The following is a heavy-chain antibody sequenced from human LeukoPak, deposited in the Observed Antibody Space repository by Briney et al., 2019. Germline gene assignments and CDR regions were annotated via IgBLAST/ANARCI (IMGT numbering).Heavy chain of an antibody. CDR2: ISSSSRTI. CDR3: ARDLYSSGWYGYYYGMDV. J-gene: IGHJ6*02. D-gene: IGHD6-19*01. V-gene: IGHV3-11*04. Sequence: GGSLRLSCAASGFTFSDYYMNWIRQAPGKGLEWVSYISSSSRTIYYADSVKGRFTISRDNAKNSLYLQMNSLRAEDTAVYYCARDLYSSGWYGYYYGMDVWGQGTTVTV. CDR1: GFTFSDYY.